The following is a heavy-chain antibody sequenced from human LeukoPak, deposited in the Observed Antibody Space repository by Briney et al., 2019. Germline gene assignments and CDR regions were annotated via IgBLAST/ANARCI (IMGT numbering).Heavy chain of an antibody. CDR1: GYTFTGYY. CDR2: INPNSGGT. D-gene: IGHD3-10*01. Sequence: ASAKVSCKASGYTFTGYYMHWVRQAPGQGLEWMGWINPNSGGTNYAQKFQGRVTMTRDTSISTAYMELSRLRSDDTAVYYCARGNGYYYGSGSYYNSYQYNWFDPWGQGTLVTVSS. J-gene: IGHJ5*02. V-gene: IGHV1-2*02. CDR3: ARGNGYYYGSGSYYNSYQYNWFDP.